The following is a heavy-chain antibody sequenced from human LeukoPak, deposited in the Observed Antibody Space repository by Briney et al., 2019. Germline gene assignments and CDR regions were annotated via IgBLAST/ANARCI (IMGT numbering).Heavy chain of an antibody. CDR3: TKEMASSDGVIYR. CDR1: GFTFSNYG. CDR2: ITDSGISK. V-gene: IGHV3-23*01. Sequence: PGGSLRLSCAASGFTFSNYGMSWVRQAPGEGLEWVAAITDSGISKYNADSVKGRLTISRDNSKNTLYLQMSSRKAKETAIDYCTKEMASSDGVIYRWGQGTLVTVSS. J-gene: IGHJ5*02. D-gene: IGHD5-24*01.